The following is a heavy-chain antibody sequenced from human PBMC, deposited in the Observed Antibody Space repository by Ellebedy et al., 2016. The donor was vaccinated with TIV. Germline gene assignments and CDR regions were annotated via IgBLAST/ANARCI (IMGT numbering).Heavy chain of an antibody. J-gene: IGHJ4*02. CDR3: AIHNPLYGEAFDY. D-gene: IGHD4-17*01. CDR1: GGSISSADYY. Sequence: SETLSLTCTVSGGSISSADYYRTWIRQPPGKGLEWIGYIYYSGNTYFNPSLKSRVTLSIDTSKNQFSLNLSSVTAADTAVYYCAIHNPLYGEAFDYWGQGTLVTVSS. V-gene: IGHV4-30-4*01. CDR2: IYYSGNT.